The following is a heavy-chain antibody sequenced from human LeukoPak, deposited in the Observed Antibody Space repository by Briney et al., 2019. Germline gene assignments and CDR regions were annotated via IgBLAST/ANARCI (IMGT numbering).Heavy chain of an antibody. D-gene: IGHD4-23*01. CDR3: ARGHTDYGGQN. Sequence: ASVKVSCKASGGTFSSYAISWVRQAPGQGLEWMGRIIPILGIANYAQKFQGRVTITADKSTSTAYMELSSLRSEDTAVYYCARGHTDYGGQNWGQGTLVTVSS. V-gene: IGHV1-69*04. CDR1: GGTFSSYA. J-gene: IGHJ4*02. CDR2: IIPILGIA.